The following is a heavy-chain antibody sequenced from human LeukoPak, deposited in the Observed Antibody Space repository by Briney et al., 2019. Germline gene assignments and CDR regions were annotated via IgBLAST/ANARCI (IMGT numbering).Heavy chain of an antibody. D-gene: IGHD1-26*01. Sequence: GASVKVSCKASGYTFTSYGISWVRQAPGQGLEWMGWISAYNGNTNYAQKLQGRVTMTRDTSTSTVYMELKSLRSDDTAVYYCGRGSGSWSNQNYWGQGTLVTVSS. V-gene: IGHV1-18*01. J-gene: IGHJ4*02. CDR1: GYTFTSYG. CDR2: ISAYNGNT. CDR3: GRGSGSWSNQNY.